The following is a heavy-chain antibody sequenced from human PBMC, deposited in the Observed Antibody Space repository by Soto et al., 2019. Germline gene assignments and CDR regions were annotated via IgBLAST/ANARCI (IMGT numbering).Heavy chain of an antibody. CDR1: GASFTCCS. CDR3: ARDGDTAGDL. CDR2: FYRTESS. V-gene: IGHV4-4*07. Sequence: QVQLQESGPGLVKPSETLSLTCTVSGASFTCCSWGWIRQPAGKGLARIGRFYRTESSIYNPHLTSRVTISVDTSKNELSLKVASVTAADTAVYYCARDGDTAGDLWGQGTLVTVSS. D-gene: IGHD3-3*01. J-gene: IGHJ5*02.